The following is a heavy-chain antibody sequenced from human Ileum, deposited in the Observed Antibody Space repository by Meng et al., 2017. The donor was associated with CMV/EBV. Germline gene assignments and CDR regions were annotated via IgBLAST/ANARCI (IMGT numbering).Heavy chain of an antibody. CDR2: ISFDGSST. CDR3: ARTNNADY. CDR1: GFTLSNYW. J-gene: IGHJ4*02. Sequence: EVQLVESGGGLVQSGGSLRLSCAASGFTLSNYWMQWVRQAPGKGLVWVASISFDGSSTNYADSVKGRFTMSRDNAKNTMYLQMNSVRVDDTAMYYCARTNNADYWGQGTLVTVSS. D-gene: IGHD1-14*01. V-gene: IGHV3-74*01.